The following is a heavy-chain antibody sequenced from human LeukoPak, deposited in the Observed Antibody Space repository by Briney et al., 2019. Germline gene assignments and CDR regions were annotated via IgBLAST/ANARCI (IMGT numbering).Heavy chain of an antibody. CDR1: GFTFSSYW. CDR2: IKQDGSEK. J-gene: IGHJ4*02. CDR3: VRGYTGGWDFDY. Sequence: QTGGSLRLSCAASGFTFSSYWMSWVRQAPGKGLEWVANIKQDGSEKYYVDSVKGRFTISRDNAKNSLNLQMNSLRAEDTAVYSCVRGYTGGWDFDYWGQGTPVTVSS. V-gene: IGHV3-7*01. D-gene: IGHD6-19*01.